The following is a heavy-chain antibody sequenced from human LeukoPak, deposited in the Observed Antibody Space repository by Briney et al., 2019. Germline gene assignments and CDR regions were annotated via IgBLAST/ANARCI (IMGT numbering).Heavy chain of an antibody. Sequence: SETLSFTCAVYGGSFSGYYWSWIRQPPGKGLEWIGEINHSGSTNYNPSLKSRVTISVDTSKNQFSLKLSSVTAADTAVYYCARSRDRLNDYWGQGTLVTVSS. D-gene: IGHD2-8*01. CDR1: GGSFSGYY. J-gene: IGHJ4*02. CDR2: INHSGST. V-gene: IGHV4-34*01. CDR3: ARSRDRLNDY.